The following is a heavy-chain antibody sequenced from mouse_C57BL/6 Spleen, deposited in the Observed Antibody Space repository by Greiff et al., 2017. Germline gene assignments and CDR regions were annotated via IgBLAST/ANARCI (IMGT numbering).Heavy chain of an antibody. Sequence: EVMLVESGGDLVKPGGSLKLSCAASGFTFSSYGMSWVRQTPDKRLEWVATISSGGSYTYYPDSVKGRFTISRDNAKNTLYLQMSSLKSEDTAMYYCASHVLLRPYYFDYWGQGTTLTVSS. D-gene: IGHD1-2*01. V-gene: IGHV5-6*01. J-gene: IGHJ2*01. CDR1: GFTFSSYG. CDR3: ASHVLLRPYYFDY. CDR2: ISSGGSYT.